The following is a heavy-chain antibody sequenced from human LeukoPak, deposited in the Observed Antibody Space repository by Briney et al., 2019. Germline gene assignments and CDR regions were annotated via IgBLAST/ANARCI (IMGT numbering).Heavy chain of an antibody. V-gene: IGHV4-31*03. Sequence: SQTLSLTCTVSGGSISSGGYYWSWIRQHPGKGLEWIGYIYYSGSTYYNPSLKSRVTISVGTSKNQFSLKLSSVTAADTAVYYCAATVVNDAFDIWGQGTMVTVSS. CDR3: AATVVNDAFDI. CDR1: GGSISSGGYY. J-gene: IGHJ3*02. D-gene: IGHD4-11*01. CDR2: IYYSGST.